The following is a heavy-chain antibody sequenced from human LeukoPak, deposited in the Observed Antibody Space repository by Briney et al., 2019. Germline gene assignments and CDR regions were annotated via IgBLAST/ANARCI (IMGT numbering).Heavy chain of an antibody. CDR2: IYPSNSDT. D-gene: IGHD5-24*01. Sequence: GESLKISCKGSGYSFTSYWIGWVRQMPGKGLEWMGIIYPSNSDTTYSPSFQGQVTISADKSISTAYLQWSSLKASDTAMYYCARYYNLDYMDVWAKGPRSPSP. CDR3: ARYYNLDYMDV. J-gene: IGHJ6*03. CDR1: GYSFTSYW. V-gene: IGHV5-51*01.